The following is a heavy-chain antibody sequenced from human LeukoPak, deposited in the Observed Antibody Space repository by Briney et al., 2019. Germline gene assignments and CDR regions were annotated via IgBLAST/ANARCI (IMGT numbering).Heavy chain of an antibody. Sequence: SETLSLTCTVSGDSISSNNFYWDWIRQPPGKGLEWIGSVYYSGSTYFNPSLKSRLTISVDTSRNQLSLKLSSVTAADAAVYYCAREGLEDCSGASCYFLFDPWGQGTLVTVSS. D-gene: IGHD2-15*01. CDR2: VYYSGST. V-gene: IGHV4-39*07. J-gene: IGHJ5*02. CDR3: AREGLEDCSGASCYFLFDP. CDR1: GDSISSNNFY.